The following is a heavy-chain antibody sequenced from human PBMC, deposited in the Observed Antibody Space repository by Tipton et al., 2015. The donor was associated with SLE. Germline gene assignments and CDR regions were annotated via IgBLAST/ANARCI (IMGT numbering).Heavy chain of an antibody. CDR2: ISAYNGNT. J-gene: IGHJ6*02. Sequence: QLVQSGAEVKKPGASVKVSCKASGYTFTSYGISWVRQAPGQGLEWMGWISAYNGNTKYAQKLQGRVTMTTDTSTSTAYMELRSLRSDDTAVYYCARPVYSSWSCYYYGIVVWGQGTTVTVSS. D-gene: IGHD6-13*01. CDR1: GYTFTSYG. V-gene: IGHV1-18*01. CDR3: ARPVYSSWSCYYYGIVV.